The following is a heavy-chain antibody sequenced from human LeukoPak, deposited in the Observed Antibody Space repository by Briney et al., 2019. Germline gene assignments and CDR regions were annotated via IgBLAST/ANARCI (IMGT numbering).Heavy chain of an antibody. Sequence: PSETLSLTCAVYGGSFSGYYWSWIRQPPGKGLEWIGEINHSGSTNYNPSLKSRVTISVDTSKNQFSLKLSSVTAADTAVYYCARVRSYYGSGSIDYWGQGTLVTVSS. D-gene: IGHD3-10*01. CDR2: INHSGST. CDR1: GGSFSGYY. V-gene: IGHV4-34*01. CDR3: ARVRSYYGSGSIDY. J-gene: IGHJ4*02.